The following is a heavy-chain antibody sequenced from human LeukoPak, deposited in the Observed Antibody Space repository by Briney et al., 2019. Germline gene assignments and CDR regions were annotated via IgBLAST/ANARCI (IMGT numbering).Heavy chain of an antibody. J-gene: IGHJ4*02. CDR1: GGTFSSYA. CDR2: INPNNGNT. Sequence: ASVKVSCKASGGTFSSYAISWVRQAPGQGLEWMGWINPNNGNTNYAQIIQGRVTMTTDTSTSTAYMELRSLRSDDTAMYYCARAWELRDLDYWGQGTLVTVSS. V-gene: IGHV1-18*01. D-gene: IGHD1-26*01. CDR3: ARAWELRDLDY.